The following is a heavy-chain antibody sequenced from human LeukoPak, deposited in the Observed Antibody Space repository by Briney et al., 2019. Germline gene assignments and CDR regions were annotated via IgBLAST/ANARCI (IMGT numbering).Heavy chain of an antibody. J-gene: IGHJ4*02. Sequence: GGSLRLSCAASGFTFSSYAMSWVRQAPGKGLEWVSAISGSGGTTYYADSVKGRFTISRDDSKNTLYLQMNSLRAEDTAVYYCASLYSSSWYVDYWGQGTLVTVSS. CDR1: GFTFSSYA. V-gene: IGHV3-23*01. CDR2: ISGSGGTT. CDR3: ASLYSSSWYVDY. D-gene: IGHD6-13*01.